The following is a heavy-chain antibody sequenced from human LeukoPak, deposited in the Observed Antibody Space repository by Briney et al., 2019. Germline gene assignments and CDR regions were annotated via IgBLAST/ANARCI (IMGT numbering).Heavy chain of an antibody. D-gene: IGHD2-15*01. CDR3: AREVKLLGSYYFDY. Sequence: GASVKVSCKASGYTFTGYYMHWVRQAPGQGLEWMGWINPNSGGTNYAQKFQGRVTMTRDTPISTAYMELSRLRSDDTAVYYCAREVKLLGSYYFDYWGQGTLVTVSS. CDR2: INPNSGGT. CDR1: GYTFTGYY. J-gene: IGHJ4*02. V-gene: IGHV1-2*02.